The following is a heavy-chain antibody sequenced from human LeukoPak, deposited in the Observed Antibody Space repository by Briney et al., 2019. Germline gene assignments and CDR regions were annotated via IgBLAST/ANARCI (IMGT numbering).Heavy chain of an antibody. CDR1: GFTFSSYE. Sequence: GGSLRLSCAASGFTFSSYEMNWVRQAPGKGLEWVSAISGSGGSTYYADSVKGRFTISRDNSKNTLYLQMNSLRAEDTAVYYCAKAQRPNSGYLGFLVDYWGQGTLVTVSS. CDR3: AKAQRPNSGYLGFLVDY. CDR2: ISGSGGST. J-gene: IGHJ4*02. D-gene: IGHD5-12*01. V-gene: IGHV3-23*01.